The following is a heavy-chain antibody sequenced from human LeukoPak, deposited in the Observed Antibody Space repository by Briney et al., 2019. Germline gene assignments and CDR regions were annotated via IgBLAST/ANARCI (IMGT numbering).Heavy chain of an antibody. CDR3: AKVLHGDQYVFDY. V-gene: IGHV3-23*01. CDR1: GFTFSSYD. CDR2: ISNSGDRT. D-gene: IGHD4-17*01. J-gene: IGHJ4*02. Sequence: GGSLRLSCVASGFTFSSYDMAWVRQAPGKGLEWVFAISNSGDRTFYADSVKGRFTLSRDNSKNMVYVQMRSLRAEDTAIYYCAKVLHGDQYVFDYWGQGTLVAVSS.